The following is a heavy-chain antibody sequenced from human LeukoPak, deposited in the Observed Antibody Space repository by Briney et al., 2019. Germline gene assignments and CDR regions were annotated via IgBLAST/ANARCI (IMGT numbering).Heavy chain of an antibody. J-gene: IGHJ4*02. V-gene: IGHV1-46*01. D-gene: IGHD1-14*01. Sequence: GASVKVSCKASGYTFTSYSMHWVRQAPGQGLEWMGIINPSGGSTSYAQKFQGRVTITRDTSTSTVYMELSSLRSEDTAVYYCARDLTYIDYFDYWGQGTLVTVSS. CDR2: INPSGGST. CDR1: GYTFTSYS. CDR3: ARDLTYIDYFDY.